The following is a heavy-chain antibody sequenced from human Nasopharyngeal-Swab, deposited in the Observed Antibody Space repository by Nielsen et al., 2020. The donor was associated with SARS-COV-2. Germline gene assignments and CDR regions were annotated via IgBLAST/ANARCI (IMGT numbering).Heavy chain of an antibody. D-gene: IGHD3-10*01. Sequence: GGSLRLSCAASGLTFSSYGMQWVRQAPGKGLEWVAVIWYDGSNKYYADSVKGQFTITRDKSKNTLYLQMNSLRAEDTAVYYCARDWGGDYYGSGSYYPEDYWGQGTLVTVSS. CDR3: ARDWGGDYYGSGSYYPEDY. J-gene: IGHJ4*02. CDR2: IWYDGSNK. CDR1: GLTFSSYG. V-gene: IGHV3-33*01.